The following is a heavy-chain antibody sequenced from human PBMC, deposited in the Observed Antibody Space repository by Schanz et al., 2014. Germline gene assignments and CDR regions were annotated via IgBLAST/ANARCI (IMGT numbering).Heavy chain of an antibody. CDR3: ARGGFGEVSYFDY. D-gene: IGHD3-10*01. CDR2: ISGSGAST. J-gene: IGHJ4*02. V-gene: IGHV3-23*01. CDR1: GFSFSSYA. Sequence: EVQLLESGGGLVQPGGSLRLSCATSGFSFSSYAINWVRQAPGKGLEWVSGISGSGASTNYADSVKGRFTISRDNSKNTLYLQMNSLRPEDTAVYYCARGGFGEVSYFDYWGQGTLVTVSS.